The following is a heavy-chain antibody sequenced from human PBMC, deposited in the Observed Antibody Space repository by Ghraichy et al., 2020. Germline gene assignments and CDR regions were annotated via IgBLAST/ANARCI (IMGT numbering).Heavy chain of an antibody. CDR2: IYSSGST. D-gene: IGHD3-10*01. V-gene: IGHV4-4*07. CDR3: ARSEGGSGSYFLDY. J-gene: IGHJ4*02. Sequence: SETLSLTCTVSGGSISNYYWSWVRQPAGKGLEWIGRIYSSGSTNYNPSLRSRVTMSVDTSKSQFSLNLSSVTAADTAVYYCARSEGGSGSYFLDYWGQGTLVTVSS. CDR1: GGSISNYY.